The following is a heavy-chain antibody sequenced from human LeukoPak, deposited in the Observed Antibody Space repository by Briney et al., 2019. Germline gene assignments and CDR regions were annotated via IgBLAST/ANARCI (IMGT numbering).Heavy chain of an antibody. CDR1: GDTFSTSG. Sequence: GSSVKVSCKASGDTFSTSGINWVRQATGQGLEWMGWMNPNSGNTGYAQKFQGRVTMTRNTSISTAYMELSSLRSEDTAVYYCARVEYYDFWSGYYDYYFDYWGQGTLVTVSS. CDR2: MNPNSGNT. V-gene: IGHV1-8*02. D-gene: IGHD3-3*01. J-gene: IGHJ4*02. CDR3: ARVEYYDFWSGYYDYYFDY.